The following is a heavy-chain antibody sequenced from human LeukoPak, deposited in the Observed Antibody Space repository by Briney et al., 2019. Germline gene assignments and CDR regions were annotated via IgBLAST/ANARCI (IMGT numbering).Heavy chain of an antibody. Sequence: SGTLSLTCAVSDGSISSSNWWSWVRQPPGKGLEWIGEIYHSGSTNYNPSLKSRVTISVDKSKNQFSLKLSSVTAADTAVYYCARGKLTAAAGSNWFDPWGQGTLVTVSS. CDR1: DGSISSSNW. CDR3: ARGKLTAAAGSNWFDP. CDR2: IYHSGST. D-gene: IGHD6-13*01. J-gene: IGHJ5*02. V-gene: IGHV4-4*02.